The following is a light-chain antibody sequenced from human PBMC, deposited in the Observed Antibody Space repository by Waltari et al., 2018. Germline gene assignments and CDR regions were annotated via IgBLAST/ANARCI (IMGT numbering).Light chain of an antibody. Sequence: NFVLTQPHSVSESPGKTVTISCTGSSGSIASNDVQWYRQRPGRAPTTVIYEDGRRPSGVPDRFSGSIDRSSNSASLTISGLKTEDEGDYYCHSYVETHHVFGGGTKLTVL. CDR2: EDG. CDR1: SGSIASND. V-gene: IGLV6-57*02. CDR3: HSYVETHHV. J-gene: IGLJ3*02.